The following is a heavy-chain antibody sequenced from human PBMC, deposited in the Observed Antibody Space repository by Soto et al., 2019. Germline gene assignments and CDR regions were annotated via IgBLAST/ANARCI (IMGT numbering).Heavy chain of an antibody. D-gene: IGHD3-10*01. CDR3: ARIMVRGVRAFDY. Sequence: QVQLQQWGAGLLKPSETLSLTCAVYGGSFSGYYWSWIRQPPGKGLEWIGEINHSGSTNYNPSLKSRVTISVDTSKNQFSLKLSSVTAADTAVYYCARIMVRGVRAFDYWGQGTLVTVSS. J-gene: IGHJ4*02. V-gene: IGHV4-34*01. CDR2: INHSGST. CDR1: GGSFSGYY.